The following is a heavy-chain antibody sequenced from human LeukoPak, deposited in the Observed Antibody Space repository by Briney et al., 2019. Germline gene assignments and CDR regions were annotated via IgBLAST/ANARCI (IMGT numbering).Heavy chain of an antibody. D-gene: IGHD1-26*01. J-gene: IGHJ4*02. V-gene: IGHV1-2*02. CDR1: GYTFTGYY. CDR2: INPNSGGT. CDR3: ATALGARKNFDY. Sequence: ASVNVSCKASGYTFTGYYMHWVRQAPGQGLEWMGWINPNSGGTNYAQKFQGRVTMTRDTSISTAYMELSSLRSEDTAVYYCATALGARKNFDYWGQGTLVTVSS.